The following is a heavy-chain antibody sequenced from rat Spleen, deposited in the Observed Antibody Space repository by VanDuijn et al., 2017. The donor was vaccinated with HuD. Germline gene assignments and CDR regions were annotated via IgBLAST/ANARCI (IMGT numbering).Heavy chain of an antibody. CDR1: GFTFSDYN. Sequence: EVQLVESGGGLVQPGRSLKLSCAASGFTFSDYNMAWVRQAPKKGLEWVATISYDGSSTYYRDSVKGRFTISRDNAKSTLYLQMDSLRSEDTASYYCARHHYDGYYHGPVLGVMDAWGQGASVTVSS. CDR3: ARHHYDGYYHGPVLGVMDA. CDR2: ISYDGSST. J-gene: IGHJ4*01. D-gene: IGHD1-12*03. V-gene: IGHV5-7*01.